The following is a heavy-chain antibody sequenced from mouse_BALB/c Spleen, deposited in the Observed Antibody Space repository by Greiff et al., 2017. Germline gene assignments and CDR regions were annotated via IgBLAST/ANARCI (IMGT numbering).Heavy chain of an antibody. Sequence: VQLKESGPELVKPGASVKMSCKASGYTFTSYVMHWVKQKPGQGLEWIGYINPYNDGTKYNEKFKGKATLTSDKSSSTAYMELSSLTSEDSAVYYCARGYDYDGAWFAYWGQGTLVTVSA. CDR3: ARGYDYDGAWFAY. D-gene: IGHD2-4*01. CDR1: GYTFTSYV. CDR2: INPYNDGT. V-gene: IGHV1-14*01. J-gene: IGHJ3*01.